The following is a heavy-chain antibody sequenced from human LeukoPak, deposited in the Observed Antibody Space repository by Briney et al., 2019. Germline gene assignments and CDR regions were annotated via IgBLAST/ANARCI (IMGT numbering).Heavy chain of an antibody. CDR1: GGSFSGYY. V-gene: IGHV4-34*01. Sequence: PSETLSLTCAVYGGSFSGYYWSWIRQPPGKGLEWIGEINHSGSTNYNPSLKSRVTISVDTSKNQFSLKLSPVTAADAAVYYCARESHYYYDSSGYPEFDYWGQGTLVTVSS. J-gene: IGHJ4*02. CDR3: ARESHYYYDSSGYPEFDY. D-gene: IGHD3-22*01. CDR2: INHSGST.